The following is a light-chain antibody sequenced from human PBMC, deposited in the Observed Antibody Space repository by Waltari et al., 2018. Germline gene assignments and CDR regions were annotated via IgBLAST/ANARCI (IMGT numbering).Light chain of an antibody. CDR3: QQGNGNPYT. J-gene: IGKJ2*01. CDR2: YAN. CDR1: QDINTY. Sequence: DIQMSQSPSSLSAFVGDRVTITCRASQDINTYLNWYQQKPGKAPKLLIFYANTLPSGVPSRFSGSGSGTEFTLTISSLQPEDSATYYCQQGNGNPYTFGQGTKVEIK. V-gene: IGKV1-17*01.